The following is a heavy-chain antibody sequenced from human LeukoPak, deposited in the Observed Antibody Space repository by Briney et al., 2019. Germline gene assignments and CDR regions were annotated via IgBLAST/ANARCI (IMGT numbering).Heavy chain of an antibody. CDR3: ARDFSQYYYGSGSYSHAFDI. J-gene: IGHJ3*02. D-gene: IGHD3-10*01. V-gene: IGHV4-59*06. CDR2: IYYSGST. CDR1: GGSISSYY. Sequence: SETLSLTCTVSGGSISSYYWSWIRQPPGKGLEWIGYIYYSGSTYYNPSLKSRVTISVDTSKNQFSLKLSSVTAADTAVYYCARDFSQYYYGSGSYSHAFDIWGQGTMVTVSS.